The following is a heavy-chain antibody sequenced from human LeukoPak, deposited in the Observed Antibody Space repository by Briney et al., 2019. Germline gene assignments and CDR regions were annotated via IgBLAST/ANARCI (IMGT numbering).Heavy chain of an antibody. D-gene: IGHD2-21*02. V-gene: IGHV1-2*02. Sequence: GASVKVSCKASGYTFTGYYIHWVRQAPGQGLEWMGWINPNSGGTNYAQKFQGRVTMTRDTSISTAYMELSRLRSDDTAVYYCAKSVSVHGWALAYCGGDCYPFDYWGQGTLVTVSS. CDR2: INPNSGGT. CDR1: GYTFTGYY. CDR3: AKSVSVHGWALAYCGGDCYPFDY. J-gene: IGHJ4*02.